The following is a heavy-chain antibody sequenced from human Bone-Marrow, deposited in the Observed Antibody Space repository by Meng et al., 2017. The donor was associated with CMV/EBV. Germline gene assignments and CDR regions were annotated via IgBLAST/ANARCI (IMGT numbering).Heavy chain of an antibody. CDR3: ARDCGSYSYYFDY. Sequence: ASVKVSCKASGYTFTGYYMHWVRQAPGQGLEWMGWINPNSGGTNYAQKFQGRVTMTRDTSISTAYMELSRLRSDDTAVYYCARDCGSYSYYFDYWGQGTLVTVSS. D-gene: IGHD1-26*01. J-gene: IGHJ4*02. CDR1: GYTFTGYY. V-gene: IGHV1-2*02. CDR2: INPNSGGT.